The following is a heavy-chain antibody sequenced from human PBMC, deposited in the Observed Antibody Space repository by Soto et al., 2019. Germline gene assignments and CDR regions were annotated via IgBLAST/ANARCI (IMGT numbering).Heavy chain of an antibody. J-gene: IGHJ4*02. CDR2: IWYDGSNK. CDR3: ARARIAAAGIMDY. CDR1: GFTFSSYG. D-gene: IGHD6-13*01. V-gene: IGHV3-33*01. Sequence: QVQLVESGGGVVQPGRSLRLSCAASGFTFSSYGMHWVRQAPGKGLEWVAVIWYDGSNKYYADSVKGRFTISRDNSKNTLYLQMTSLRAEDTAVYYCARARIAAAGIMDYWGQGTLVTVSS.